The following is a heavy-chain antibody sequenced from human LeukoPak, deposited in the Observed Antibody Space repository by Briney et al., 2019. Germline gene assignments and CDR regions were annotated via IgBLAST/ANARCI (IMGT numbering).Heavy chain of an antibody. CDR2: INPNSGGT. CDR1: GYTFTGYY. CDR3: ARDWDRRDPMSY. J-gene: IGHJ4*02. D-gene: IGHD1-26*01. V-gene: IGHV1-2*02. Sequence: ASVKVSCKASGYTFTGYYMHWVRQAPGQGLEWMGWINPNSGGTNYAQKFQGRVTMTRDTSISTAYMELSRLRSDDTAVYYCARDWDRRDPMSYWGQGTLVTVSS.